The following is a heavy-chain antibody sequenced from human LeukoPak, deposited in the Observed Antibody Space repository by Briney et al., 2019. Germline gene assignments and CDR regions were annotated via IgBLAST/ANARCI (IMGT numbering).Heavy chain of an antibody. CDR3: ARRRYNWNAIDY. D-gene: IGHD1-20*01. Sequence: PGGSLRLSCAASGFPFSDYYMSWIRQAPGKGLEWVSYISSSGSTLYYADSVKGRITISRDNAKNSLYLQMNSLRAEDTAVYYCARRRYNWNAIDYWGQGTLVTVSS. V-gene: IGHV3-11*01. CDR2: ISSSGSTL. J-gene: IGHJ4*02. CDR1: GFPFSDYY.